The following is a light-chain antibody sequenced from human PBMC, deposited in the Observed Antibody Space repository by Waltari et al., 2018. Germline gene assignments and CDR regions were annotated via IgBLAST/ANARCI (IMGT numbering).Light chain of an antibody. CDR3: QSADSSGTYVV. CDR1: ALPKQY. J-gene: IGLJ2*01. CDR2: KDS. V-gene: IGLV3-25*03. Sequence: SYELTQPPSVSVSPGQTARITCSGDALPKQYAYWYQQKPGQAPVLVIYKDSERPSGIPERFSGSSSGKTVTFTISGVQAEDEADYYCQSADSSGTYVVFGGGTKLTVL.